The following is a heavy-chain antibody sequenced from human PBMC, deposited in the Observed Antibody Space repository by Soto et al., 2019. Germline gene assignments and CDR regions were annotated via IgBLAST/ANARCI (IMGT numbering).Heavy chain of an antibody. D-gene: IGHD3-9*01. CDR2: IYYSGST. J-gene: IGHJ5*02. Sequence: SETLSLTCTVSGGSISSGGYYWSWIRQHPGKGLEWIGYIYYSGSTYYNPSLKSRVTISVDTSKNQFSLKLSSVTAADTAVYYCARAGGPTYYDILTGYLSWGFDPWGQGTLVTVSS. CDR3: ARAGGPTYYDILTGYLSWGFDP. V-gene: IGHV4-31*03. CDR1: GGSISSGGYY.